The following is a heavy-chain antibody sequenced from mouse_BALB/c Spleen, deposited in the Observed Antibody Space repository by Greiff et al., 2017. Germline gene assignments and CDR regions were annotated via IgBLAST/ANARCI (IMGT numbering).Heavy chain of an antibody. V-gene: IGHV3-2*02. CDR3: ANYGYDGVFDY. D-gene: IGHD1-2*01. CDR2: ISYSGST. Sequence: EVQLVESGPGLVKPSQSLSLTCTVTGYSITSDYAWNWIRQFPGNKLEWMGYISYSGSTSYNPSLKSRISITRDTSKNQFFLQLNSVTTEDTATYYCANYGYDGVFDYWGQGTTLTVSS. CDR1: GYSITSDYA. J-gene: IGHJ2*01.